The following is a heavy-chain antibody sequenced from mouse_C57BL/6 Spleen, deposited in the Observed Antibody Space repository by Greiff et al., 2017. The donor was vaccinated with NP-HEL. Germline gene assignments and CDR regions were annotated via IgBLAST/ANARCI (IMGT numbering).Heavy chain of an antibody. D-gene: IGHD2-1*01. V-gene: IGHV3-6*01. CDR2: ISYDGSN. J-gene: IGHJ4*01. CDR1: GYSITSGYY. Sequence: EVKVEESGPGLVKPSQSLSLTCSVTGYSITSGYYWNWIRQFPGNKLEWMGYISYDGSNNYNPSLKNRISITRDTSKNQFFLKLNSVTTEDTATYYCAGDLLSYAMDYWGQGTSVTVSS. CDR3: AGDLLSYAMDY.